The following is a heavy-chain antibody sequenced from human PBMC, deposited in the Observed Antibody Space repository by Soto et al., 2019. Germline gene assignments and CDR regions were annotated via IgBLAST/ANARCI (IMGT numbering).Heavy chain of an antibody. J-gene: IGHJ4*02. CDR3: VRVVAIPGYPDN. D-gene: IGHD5-12*01. CDR2: IVPIVDTS. V-gene: IGHV1-69*12. CDR1: GGTFSSYA. Sequence: QVQLVQSGAEVRQPASSVKVSCKTSGGTFSSYAISWVRQAPGQGLEWMGGIVPIVDTSTYAQKFQGRVTITANESTSTDYMVLSSLRSDDTAVYYCVRVVAIPGYPDNWGQGTLVTVSS.